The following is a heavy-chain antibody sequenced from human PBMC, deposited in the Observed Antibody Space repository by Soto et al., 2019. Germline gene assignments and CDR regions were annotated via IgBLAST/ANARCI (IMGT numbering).Heavy chain of an antibody. D-gene: IGHD3-10*01. CDR3: ARDHRVRTRYYDYYYGMDV. J-gene: IGHJ6*02. CDR1: GGSISSYY. CDR2: IYYSGST. Sequence: SETLSLTCTVSGGSISSYYWSWVRQPPGKGLEWIGYIYYSGSTNYNPSLKSRVTISVDTSKNQFSLKLSSVTAADTAVYYCARDHRVRTRYYDYYYGMDVWGQGTTVTVS. V-gene: IGHV4-59*01.